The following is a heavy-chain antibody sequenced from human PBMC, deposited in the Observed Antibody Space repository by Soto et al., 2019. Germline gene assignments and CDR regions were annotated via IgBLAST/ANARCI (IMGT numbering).Heavy chain of an antibody. Sequence: QLQLQESGSGLVKPSQTLSLTCAVSGGSISSGGYSWSWIRQPPGKGLEWIGYIYHSGSTYYNPSRTSRVPISVARSKNPVSLKLSSVTAADTAVYYCAAGGGLPRYYWGQGTLVTVSS. CDR1: GGSISSGGYS. CDR2: IYHSGST. D-gene: IGHD5-12*01. J-gene: IGHJ4*02. CDR3: AAGGGLPRYY. V-gene: IGHV4-30-2*01.